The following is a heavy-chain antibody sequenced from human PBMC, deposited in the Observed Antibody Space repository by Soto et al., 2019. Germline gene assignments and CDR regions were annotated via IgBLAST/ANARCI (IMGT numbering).Heavy chain of an antibody. CDR3: ARASWDRVRGVTEFEC. CDR2: IKPSTATT. D-gene: IGHD3-10*01. CDR1: GYTFTNDY. J-gene: IGHJ4*02. Sequence: QVQLVQSGAEVKKPGASVKVSCKAAGYTFTNDYMPWVRQAPGQGLEWMGIIKPSTATTSYAQKFQGRVTMTSDTSTSTVHMELRSLISDDTAVYVCARASWDRVRGVTEFECWGQGPLVTVSS. V-gene: IGHV1-46*01.